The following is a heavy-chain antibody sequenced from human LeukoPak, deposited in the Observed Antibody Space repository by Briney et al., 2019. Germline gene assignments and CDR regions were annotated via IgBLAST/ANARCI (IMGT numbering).Heavy chain of an antibody. D-gene: IGHD3-22*01. J-gene: IGHJ4*02. CDR1: GGSFSGYY. CDR2: INHSGST. V-gene: IGHV4-34*01. CDR3: ARGLVSRYYDSSGYYVHPYYFDY. Sequence: PSETLSLTCAVYGGSFSGYYWSWIRQPPGKGLEWIGEINHSGSTNYNPSLKSRVTISVDTSKNQFSLKLSSVTAADTAVYYCARGLVSRYYDSSGYYVHPYYFDYWGQGTLVTVSS.